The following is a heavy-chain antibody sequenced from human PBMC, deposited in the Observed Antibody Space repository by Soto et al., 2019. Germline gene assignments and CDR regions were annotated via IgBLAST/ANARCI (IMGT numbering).Heavy chain of an antibody. CDR2: INPSGGTT. CDR3: ARSIAAAVDFDY. D-gene: IGHD6-13*01. Sequence: ASVKVSCKASGYTFTTYYIHWVRQAPGRGLEWMGNINPSGGTTGYAQKFQGRVTMTRDTSTSTAYMELSSLTSEDTAVYYCARSIAAAVDFDYWGKGALVTVAS. J-gene: IGHJ4*02. CDR1: GYTFTTYY. V-gene: IGHV1-46*01.